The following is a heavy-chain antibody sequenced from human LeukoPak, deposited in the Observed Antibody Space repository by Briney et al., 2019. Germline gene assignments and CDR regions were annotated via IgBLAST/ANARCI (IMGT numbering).Heavy chain of an antibody. CDR1: GFTFSSYT. Sequence: GGSLRLSCAASGFTFSSYTMSWVRQAPGEGLEWLSAISGRGESTFYAPSVKGRFAISRDNSDNTLYLQMSSLRVDDTAVCFCAKERQTGDYFTSDYWGQGTLVTVSS. J-gene: IGHJ4*02. V-gene: IGHV3-23*01. CDR3: AKERQTGDYFTSDY. CDR2: ISGRGEST. D-gene: IGHD4-17*01.